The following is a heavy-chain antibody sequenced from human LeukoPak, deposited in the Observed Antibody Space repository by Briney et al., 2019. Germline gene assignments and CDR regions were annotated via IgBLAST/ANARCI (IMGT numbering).Heavy chain of an antibody. CDR2: ISPSGDIT. Sequence: PGGSLRLSCAASGFTFSNYWMHWVRQDPGKGLVWVSGISPSGDITYYADSVMGRFTISRDNRKSTVSLQMNSLRAEDTALYYCVRDLDWGAFDVWGQGTMVTVSS. CDR3: VRDLDWGAFDV. J-gene: IGHJ3*01. D-gene: IGHD3/OR15-3a*01. CDR1: GFTFSNYW. V-gene: IGHV3-74*01.